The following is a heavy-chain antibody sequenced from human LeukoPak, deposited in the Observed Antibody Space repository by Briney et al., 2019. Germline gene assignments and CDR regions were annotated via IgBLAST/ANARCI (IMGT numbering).Heavy chain of an antibody. V-gene: IGHV4-34*01. D-gene: IGHD3-16*02. CDR2: INHSGST. CDR1: GGSFSGYY. CDR3: ASYDYVWGSYRRGPFDY. Sequence: PSETLSLTCAVYGGSFSGYYWSWIRQPPGKGLEWIGEINHSGSTNYNPSLKSRVTISVDTSKNQFSLKLSSVTAADTAVYYCASYDYVWGSYRRGPFDYWGQGTLVTVSS. J-gene: IGHJ4*02.